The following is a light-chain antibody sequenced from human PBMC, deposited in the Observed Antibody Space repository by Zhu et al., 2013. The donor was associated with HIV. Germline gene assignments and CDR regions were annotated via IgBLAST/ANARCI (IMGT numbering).Light chain of an antibody. J-gene: IGKJ2*01. CDR1: QSVGTW. CDR2: DAS. Sequence: DIQMTQSPSTLSAFAGERVTITCRASQSVGTWLAWYQQRPGKAPKVLIYDASSLQSGVSSRFSGSGSGTEFTLTISSLQPEDFATYYCQQYNSYTFGQGTKLEIK. CDR3: QQYNSYT. V-gene: IGKV1-5*01.